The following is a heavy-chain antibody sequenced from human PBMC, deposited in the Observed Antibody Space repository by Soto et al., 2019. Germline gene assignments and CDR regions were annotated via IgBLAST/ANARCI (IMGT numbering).Heavy chain of an antibody. Sequence: VQLQESGPGLVKPSETLSLTCTVSGGSVSSGSYYWSWIRQPPGKGLEWVSAVGTGGTAYYADSVKGRFTISRDNSKNTLYLQMNSLRAEDTAVYYCVPYIPAAGTRYFQHWGQGTLVTVSS. V-gene: IGHV3-53*01. D-gene: IGHD6-13*01. CDR1: GGSVSSGSYY. CDR2: VGTGGTA. CDR3: VPYIPAAGTRYFQH. J-gene: IGHJ1*01.